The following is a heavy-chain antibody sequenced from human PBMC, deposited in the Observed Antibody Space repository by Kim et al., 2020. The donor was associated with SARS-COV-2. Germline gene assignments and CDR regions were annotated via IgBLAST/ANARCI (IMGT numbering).Heavy chain of an antibody. CDR3: ARDTGSGVDYAFDI. V-gene: IGHV4-31*03. CDR1: GGSISSGGYY. J-gene: IGHJ3*02. CDR2: IYYSGST. D-gene: IGHD2-15*01. Sequence: SETLSLTCTVSGGSISSGGYYWSWIRQHPGKGLEWIGYIYYSGSTYYNPSLKSRVTISVDTSKNQFSLKLSSVTAADTAVYYCARDTGSGVDYAFDIWGQGTMVTVSS.